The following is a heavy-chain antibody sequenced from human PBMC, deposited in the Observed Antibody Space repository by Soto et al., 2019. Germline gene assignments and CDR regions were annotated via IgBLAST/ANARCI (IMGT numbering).Heavy chain of an antibody. V-gene: IGHV3-23*01. CDR3: AKDRLTYYDILTGYTAPIDI. CDR1: GFTFSSYA. D-gene: IGHD3-9*01. J-gene: IGHJ3*02. CDR2: ISGRGGST. Sequence: GGSLRLSCAASGFTFSSYAMSWVRQAPGKGLEWVSAISGRGGSTYYAETVKGRFTISRDNSKNTLYLQMNSLRAEDTAVYYCAKDRLTYYDILTGYTAPIDIWGQGTMVTVSS.